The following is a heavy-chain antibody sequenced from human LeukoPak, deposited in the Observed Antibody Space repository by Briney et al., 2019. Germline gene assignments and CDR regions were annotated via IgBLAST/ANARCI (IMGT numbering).Heavy chain of an antibody. CDR2: ISAYNGNT. Sequence: ASVKVSCKASGYTFTSYGISWVRQAPGQGLEWMGWISAYNGNTNYAQKLQGRVTMTTDTSTSTAYMELSSLRSEDTAVYYCASRIPPRDVVPAANYYGMDVWGQGTTVTVSS. J-gene: IGHJ6*02. V-gene: IGHV1-18*01. D-gene: IGHD2-2*01. CDR1: GYTFTSYG. CDR3: ASRIPPRDVVPAANYYGMDV.